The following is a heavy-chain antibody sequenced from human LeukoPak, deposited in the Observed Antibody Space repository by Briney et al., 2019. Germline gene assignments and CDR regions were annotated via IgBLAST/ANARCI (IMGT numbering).Heavy chain of an antibody. V-gene: IGHV3-21*01. CDR1: GFTFSTYN. CDR2: ISGSSSYI. CDR3: ARDSFYTGYDRGFGY. J-gene: IGHJ4*02. Sequence: PGGSLRLSCAASGFTFSTYNMNWVRQAPGKGLEWVSSISGSSSYIYYADSVKGRFSISRDNAKNSLYLQMGSLRGEDTAVYYCARDSFYTGYDRGFGYWGQGTLVTVSS. D-gene: IGHD5-12*01.